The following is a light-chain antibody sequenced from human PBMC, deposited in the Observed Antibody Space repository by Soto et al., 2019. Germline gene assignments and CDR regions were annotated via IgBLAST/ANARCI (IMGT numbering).Light chain of an antibody. Sequence: EIVLTQSPGTLSLSPGERATLSCRASQSVNSNYLAWFQQKPGQAPRLLIYGASTRATGIPDRFSGSGSGTDFTLTISRLEPEDFAVYYCQRVGSSPTWTFGQGTKVEIK. J-gene: IGKJ1*01. CDR3: QRVGSSPTWT. CDR1: QSVNSNY. V-gene: IGKV3-20*01. CDR2: GAS.